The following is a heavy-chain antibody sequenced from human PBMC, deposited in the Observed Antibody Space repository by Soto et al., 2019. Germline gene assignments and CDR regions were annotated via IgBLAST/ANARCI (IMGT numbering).Heavy chain of an antibody. Sequence: QLQLQESGPGLVKPSETLSLTCTVSGGSISSSTYYWGWIRQPPGKGLEWIASIYYSGRTHYNPSLESRVTISGDTSKNQCSLRLSSVTAADTAVYYCARHSAGSSSSWSQVWGQGTMVTVSS. D-gene: IGHD6-13*01. CDR2: IYYSGRT. V-gene: IGHV4-39*01. CDR3: ARHSAGSSSSWSQV. J-gene: IGHJ3*01. CDR1: GGSISSSTYY.